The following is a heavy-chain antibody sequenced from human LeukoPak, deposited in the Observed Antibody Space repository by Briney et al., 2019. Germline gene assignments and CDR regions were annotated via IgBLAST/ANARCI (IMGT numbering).Heavy chain of an antibody. CDR1: GFTFSNYA. CDR2: ISHDRSNS. Sequence: GGSLRLSCAASGFTFSNYAMHWARQAPGKGLEWVAFISHDRSNSCHADSVKGRFTISRDNSKNTLYLQMNSLTDEGTAVYYCARDLSGSYMSDYWGQGTLVTVSS. D-gene: IGHD3-10*01. J-gene: IGHJ4*02. CDR3: ARDLSGSYMSDY. V-gene: IGHV3-30-3*01.